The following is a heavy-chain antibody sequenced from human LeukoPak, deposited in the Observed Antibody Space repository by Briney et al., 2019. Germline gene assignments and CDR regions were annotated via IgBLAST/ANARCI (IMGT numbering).Heavy chain of an antibody. CDR1: GYTFTSYY. V-gene: IGHV1-46*01. CDR3: ARDASSSWYPYYFDY. CDR2: INPSGGST. Sequence: ASVKVSCKASGYTFTSYYMHWVRQAPGQGLEWMGIINPSGGSTSYAQKFQGRVTMTRDTSTSTVYMELSSLRSEDTAVYYCARDASSSWYPYYFDYWGQGTLVTVSS. D-gene: IGHD6-13*01. J-gene: IGHJ4*02.